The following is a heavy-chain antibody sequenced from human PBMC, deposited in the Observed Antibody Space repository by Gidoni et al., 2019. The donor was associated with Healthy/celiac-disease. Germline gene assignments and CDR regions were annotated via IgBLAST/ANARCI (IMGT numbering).Heavy chain of an antibody. D-gene: IGHD5-18*01. CDR3: ASWVQLWSQDNYYYYGMDV. V-gene: IGHV1-46*01. CDR1: GYTFTSYH. J-gene: IGHJ6*02. Sequence: QVQLVQSGAEVKKPGASVKVSCTASGYTFTSYHMHWVRQAPGQGLEWMGIINPSGGSTSYAQKFQGRVTMTRDTSTSTVYMELSSLRSEDTAVYYCASWVQLWSQDNYYYYGMDVWGQGTTVTVSS. CDR2: INPSGGST.